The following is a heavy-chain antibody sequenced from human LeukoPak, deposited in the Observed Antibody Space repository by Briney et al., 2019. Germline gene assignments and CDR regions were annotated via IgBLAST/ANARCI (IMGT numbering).Heavy chain of an antibody. Sequence: SETLSLTCTVSGVSISSYYWSWIRQPPGKGLEWVGYIYYSGSTNYNPSLKSRVTISVDTSKNQFSLKLSSVTAADTAVYYCARGSRSWFDPWGQGTLSPSPQ. V-gene: IGHV4-59*01. J-gene: IGHJ5*02. D-gene: IGHD1-14*01. CDR1: GVSISSYY. CDR3: ARGSRSWFDP. CDR2: IYYSGST.